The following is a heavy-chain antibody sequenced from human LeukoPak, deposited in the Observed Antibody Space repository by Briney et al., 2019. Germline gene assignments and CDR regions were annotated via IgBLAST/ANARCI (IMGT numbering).Heavy chain of an antibody. CDR1: GYTFSNTG. CDR3: AIHLGGSGN. V-gene: IGHV3-23*01. Sequence: GGSLRLSCAASGYTFSNTGMSWVRQAPGKRLEWVSSISAGGASTYYADSVKGRFTISRDNSKNTLYLQMSSLRAEDTAVYYCAIHLGGSGNWGQGTLVTVSS. D-gene: IGHD3-10*01. CDR2: ISAGGAST. J-gene: IGHJ4*02.